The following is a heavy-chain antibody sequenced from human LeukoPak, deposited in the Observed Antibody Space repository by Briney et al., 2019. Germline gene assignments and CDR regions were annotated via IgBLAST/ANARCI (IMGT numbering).Heavy chain of an antibody. Sequence: SETLSLTCTVSGGSISSYYWSWIRQPPGKGLEWIGYIYYSGSTNYNPSLQSRVTISVDTSKNQFSLKLSSVTAADTAVYYCARVASPQQPGSGFDPWGQGTLVTVSS. CDR1: GGSISSYY. J-gene: IGHJ5*02. V-gene: IGHV4-59*01. D-gene: IGHD6-13*01. CDR2: IYYSGST. CDR3: ARVASPQQPGSGFDP.